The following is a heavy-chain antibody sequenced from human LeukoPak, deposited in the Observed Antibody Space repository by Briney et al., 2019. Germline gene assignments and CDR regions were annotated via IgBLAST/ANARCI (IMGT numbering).Heavy chain of an antibody. CDR2: IYYTGST. CDR3: AREDKYCSATSCHYFDF. J-gene: IGHJ4*02. V-gene: IGHV4-59*01. D-gene: IGHD2-2*01. CDR1: GGSITSYY. Sequence: SETLSLTCSVSGGSITSYYWSWIRQPPGKGLEWIGYIYYTGSTNYNPSLKSRVTISVDTSKNQFSLNLTSVTAADTAMYFCAREDKYCSATSCHYFDFWGQGTLVTVSS.